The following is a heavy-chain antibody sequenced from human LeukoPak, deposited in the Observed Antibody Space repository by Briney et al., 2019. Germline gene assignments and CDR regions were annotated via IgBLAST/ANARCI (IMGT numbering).Heavy chain of an antibody. J-gene: IGHJ4*02. CDR1: GFTFSSYG. CDR3: ASGNYYDSSAPFDY. D-gene: IGHD3-22*01. CDR2: ISYDGSNK. V-gene: IGHV3-30*03. Sequence: GGSLRLSCAASGFTFSSYGMHWVRQAPGKGLEWVAVISYDGSNKYYADSVKGRFTISRDNSKNTLYLQMNSLRAEDTAVYYCASGNYYDSSAPFDYWGQGTLVTVSS.